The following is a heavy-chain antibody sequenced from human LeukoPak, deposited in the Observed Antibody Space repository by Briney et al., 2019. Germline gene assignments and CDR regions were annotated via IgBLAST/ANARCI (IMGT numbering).Heavy chain of an antibody. J-gene: IGHJ4*02. Sequence: PGGSLRLSCAASGFTFSNYWMHWVRQAPGKGLVWVSRIKSDGSSTIYADSVKGRFTISRDNAKSTLSLQMNSLRAEDTAVYYCARVWCSSTSCYTSPLDYWGQGTLVTVSP. CDR1: GFTFSNYW. D-gene: IGHD2-2*02. CDR3: ARVWCSSTSCYTSPLDY. CDR2: IKSDGSST. V-gene: IGHV3-74*01.